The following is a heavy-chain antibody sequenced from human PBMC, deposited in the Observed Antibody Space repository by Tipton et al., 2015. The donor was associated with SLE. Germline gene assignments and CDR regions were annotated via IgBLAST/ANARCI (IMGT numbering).Heavy chain of an antibody. Sequence: TLSLTCTVSGGSLSGSNYYWDWIRQPPGKGPEWIGRITNNGNTYYIPSLPSRVTMSVDTSKNHFSLKLSSVTAADTAVYYCARHDTNYGRNWFDPWGQGTLVTVSS. CDR2: ITNNGNT. J-gene: IGHJ5*02. D-gene: IGHD2-8*01. CDR3: ARHDTNYGRNWFDP. CDR1: GGSLSGSNYY. V-gene: IGHV4-39*01.